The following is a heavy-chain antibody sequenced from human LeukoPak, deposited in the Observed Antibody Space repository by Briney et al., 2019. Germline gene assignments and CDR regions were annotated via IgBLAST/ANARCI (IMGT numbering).Heavy chain of an antibody. Sequence: GGSLRLSCAASGFTFDDYAMHWVRQAPGKGLEWVSGIGWNSGGIVYADSVKGRFTISRDNAKSSLYLQMNSLGAEDTALYYCVKVTAAGFVDHWGQGTLVTVSS. CDR1: GFTFDDYA. CDR3: VKVTAAGFVDH. CDR2: IGWNSGGI. D-gene: IGHD6-13*01. J-gene: IGHJ4*02. V-gene: IGHV3-9*01.